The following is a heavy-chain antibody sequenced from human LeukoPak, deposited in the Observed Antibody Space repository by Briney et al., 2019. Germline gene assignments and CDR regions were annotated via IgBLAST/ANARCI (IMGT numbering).Heavy chain of an antibody. J-gene: IGHJ4*02. CDR3: VRHMGGYDIPEWSFDY. CDR2: IYYSGST. Sequence: SETLSLTCTVSGGSISSSSYYWGWIRQPPGKGLEWIGSIYYSGSTYYNPSLKSRVTISVDTSKNQFSLKLSSVTAADTAVYYCVRHMGGYDIPEWSFDYWGQGTLVTVSS. V-gene: IGHV4-39*01. D-gene: IGHD3-9*01. CDR1: GGSISSSSYY.